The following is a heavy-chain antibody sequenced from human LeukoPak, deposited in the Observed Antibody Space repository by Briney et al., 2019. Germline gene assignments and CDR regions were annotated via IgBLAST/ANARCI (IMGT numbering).Heavy chain of an antibody. CDR3: ARDARYYYDSFPAAFDI. V-gene: IGHV3-66*01. J-gene: IGHJ3*02. D-gene: IGHD3-22*01. CDR2: IYSGGST. CDR1: GFTVSSNY. Sequence: GGSLRLSCAASGFTVSSNYMSWVRQAPGKGLGWVSVIYSGGSTYYADSVKGRFTISRDNSKNTLYLQMNSLRAEDTAVYYCARDARYYYDSFPAAFDIWGQGTMVTVSS.